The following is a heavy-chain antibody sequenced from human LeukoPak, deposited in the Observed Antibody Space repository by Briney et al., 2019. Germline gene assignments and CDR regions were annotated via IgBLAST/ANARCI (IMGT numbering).Heavy chain of an antibody. J-gene: IGHJ4*02. CDR1: GFIFNSHA. D-gene: IGHD2-21*02. CDR2: ISGSGGST. CDR3: ARDSKAYCGGDCYSDY. Sequence: GGSLRLSCAASGFIFNSHAMSWVRQAPGKGLEWVSGISGSGGSTYHADSVKGRFTISRDNSKNTLYLQMNSLRAEDTAVYYCARDSKAYCGGDCYSDYWGQGTLVTVSS. V-gene: IGHV3-23*01.